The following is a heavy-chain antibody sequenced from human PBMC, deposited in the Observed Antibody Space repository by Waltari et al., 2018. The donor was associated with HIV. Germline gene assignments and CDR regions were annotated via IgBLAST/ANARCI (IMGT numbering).Heavy chain of an antibody. CDR1: GFSLDSYV. CDR3: ARGDSSALGYLDL. V-gene: IGHV3-33*01. Sequence: QVELEESGGGVVQPGGPLRLSCAASGFSLDSYVIHWVRQPPGMGLDWVADVWYDGSNENYVDSVKGRFSISRDSFRNILYLQMSSLRVEDTAVYYCARGDSSALGYLDLWGRGTLVTVSS. J-gene: IGHJ1*01. CDR2: VWYDGSNE. D-gene: IGHD1-1*01.